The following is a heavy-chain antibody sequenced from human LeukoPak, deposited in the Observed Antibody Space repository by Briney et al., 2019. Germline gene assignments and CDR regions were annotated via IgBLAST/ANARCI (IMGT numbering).Heavy chain of an antibody. J-gene: IGHJ3*02. CDR3: ARANYYDGSGYSRGAFDI. CDR2: IFHSGST. CDR1: GYSFSSGFY. V-gene: IGHV4-38-2*02. D-gene: IGHD3-22*01. Sequence: SETLSLTCSVSGYSFSSGFYWGWIRQPPGKGLEWIGSIFHSGSTYYNPSLKSRVTISVGTSKNQLSLKLISVTAADMAVYYCARANYYDGSGYSRGAFDIWGQGTMVTVSS.